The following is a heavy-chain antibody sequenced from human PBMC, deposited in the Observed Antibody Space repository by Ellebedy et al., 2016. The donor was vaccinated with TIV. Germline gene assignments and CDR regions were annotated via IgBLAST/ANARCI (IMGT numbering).Heavy chain of an antibody. D-gene: IGHD5-18*01. CDR1: GGSFSGYY. CDR3: ARVGYSYGYVDY. V-gene: IGHV4-59*01. Sequence: GSLRLXXAVYGGSFSGYYWSWIRQPPGKGLEWIGYIYYSGSTNYNPSLKSRVTISVDTSKNQFSLKLSSVTAADTAVYYCARVGYSYGYVDYWGQGTLVTVSS. J-gene: IGHJ4*02. CDR2: IYYSGST.